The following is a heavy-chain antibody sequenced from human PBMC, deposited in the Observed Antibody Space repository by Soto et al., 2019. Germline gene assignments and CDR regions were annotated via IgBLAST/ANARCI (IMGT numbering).Heavy chain of an antibody. D-gene: IGHD2-15*01. CDR3: ARGRVYGVVVAATRRWFDP. CDR2: INHSGST. V-gene: IGHV4-34*01. J-gene: IGHJ5*02. CDR1: GGSFGGYY. Sequence: SETLPLTGAVYGGSFGGYYWSWIRQPPGKWLEWIGEINHSGSTNYNPSLKSRVTISVDTSKNQFSLKLSSVTAADTAVYYCARGRVYGVVVAATRRWFDPWGQGTLVTVSS.